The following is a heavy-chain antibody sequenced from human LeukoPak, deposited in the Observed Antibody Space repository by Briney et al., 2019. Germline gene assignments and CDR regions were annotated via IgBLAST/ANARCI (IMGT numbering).Heavy chain of an antibody. CDR2: IIPILGIA. CDR3: ARADYDILGGRQGYYYGMDV. D-gene: IGHD3-9*01. CDR1: GGTFSSYA. Sequence: SVNVSCKASGGTFSSYAISWVRQAPGQGLEWMGRIIPILGIANNAQKFQGRVTITADKSTSTAYMELSSLRSEYTAVYYCARADYDILGGRQGYYYGMDVWGQGTTVTVSS. V-gene: IGHV1-69*04. J-gene: IGHJ6*02.